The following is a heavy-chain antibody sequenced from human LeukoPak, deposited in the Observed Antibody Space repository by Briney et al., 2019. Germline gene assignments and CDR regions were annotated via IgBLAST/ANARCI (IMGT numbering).Heavy chain of an antibody. CDR1: GFTFSGYG. CDR3: VTQDLVVTGCFDS. CDR2: ISHTGDRT. V-gene: IGHV3-23*01. J-gene: IGHJ5*01. D-gene: IGHD2-21*02. Sequence: PGGSLRLSCAASGFTFSGYGMNWVRQAPGTGLEWVSAISHTGDRTYYADSVRGRFTISRDNSKNTLYLQMNSLRAEDTAVYYCVTQDLVVTGCFDSWGQGTLVTVSS.